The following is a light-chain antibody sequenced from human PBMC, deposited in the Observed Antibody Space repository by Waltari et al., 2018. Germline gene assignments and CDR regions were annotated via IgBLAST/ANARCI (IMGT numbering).Light chain of an antibody. V-gene: IGLV2-11*01. CDR3: CSYAGSYTFVV. Sequence: QSALTQPLSVSGSPGQSVTIPCPGTSSDVGGSNYVPWYQHHPGKDPNLMIYDVSKRPSGVPDRFSGSKSGNTASLTISGLQAEDEADYYCCSYAGSYTFVVFGGGTKLTVL. J-gene: IGLJ2*01. CDR2: DVS. CDR1: SSDVGGSNY.